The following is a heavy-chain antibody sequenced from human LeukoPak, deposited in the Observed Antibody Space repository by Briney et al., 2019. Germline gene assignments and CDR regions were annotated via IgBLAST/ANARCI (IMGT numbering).Heavy chain of an antibody. J-gene: IGHJ4*02. D-gene: IGHD3-10*01. V-gene: IGHV4-39*01. CDR3: ARLVESDTGTDFDY. CDR2: IYYSGST. CDR1: GGSISSSSYY. Sequence: SETLSLTCTVSGGSISSSSYYWGWIRQPPGKGLEWIGSIYYSGSTYYNPSLKSRVTISVDTSKNQFSLKLSSVTAADTAVYYCARLVESDTGTDFDYWGRGTLVTVSS.